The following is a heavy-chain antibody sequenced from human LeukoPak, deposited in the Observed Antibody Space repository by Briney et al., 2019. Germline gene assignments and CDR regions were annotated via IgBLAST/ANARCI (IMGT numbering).Heavy chain of an antibody. CDR3: ARGAWFGELMFDY. CDR2: MNPNSGNT. CDR1: GYTFSSYD. Sequence: ASVKVSCKASGYTFSSYDINWVRQATGQGLEWMGWMNPNSGNTGYAQKFQGRVTMTRNASISTAYMELSSLRSEDTAVYYCARGAWFGELMFDYWGQGTLVTVSS. D-gene: IGHD3-10*01. V-gene: IGHV1-8*01. J-gene: IGHJ4*02.